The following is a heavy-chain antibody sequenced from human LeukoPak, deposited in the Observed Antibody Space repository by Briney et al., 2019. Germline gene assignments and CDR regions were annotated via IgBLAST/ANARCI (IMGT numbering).Heavy chain of an antibody. CDR1: GFTFSDYY. Sequence: GGSLRLSCAASGFTFSDYYMSWIRQAPGKGLEWVSYISSSGSTIYYADSVKGRFTISRDNAKNSLYLQMNSLRAEDTALYYCAKDSGDSGYDQFDYWGQGTLVTVSS. CDR3: AKDSGDSGYDQFDY. D-gene: IGHD5-12*01. V-gene: IGHV3-11*01. J-gene: IGHJ4*02. CDR2: ISSSGSTI.